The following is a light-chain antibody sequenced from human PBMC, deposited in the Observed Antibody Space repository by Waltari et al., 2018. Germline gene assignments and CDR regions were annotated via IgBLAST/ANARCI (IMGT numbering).Light chain of an antibody. Sequence: QSALTQPASVSGSPGQSITIPCTGTSRDLGGSNYVSWSHQHPGQAPKLMIYDVSRRPSGVSNLFSGSKSGNTASLTISGLQAEDEADYYCCSYAGSSTLVFGGGTKLTVL. CDR2: DVS. J-gene: IGLJ2*01. CDR3: CSYAGSSTLV. CDR1: SRDLGGSNY. V-gene: IGLV2-23*02.